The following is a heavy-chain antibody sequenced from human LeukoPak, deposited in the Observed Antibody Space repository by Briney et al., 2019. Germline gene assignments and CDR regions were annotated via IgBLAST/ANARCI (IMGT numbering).Heavy chain of an antibody. J-gene: IGHJ4*02. CDR3: TTDPYYDILTGYSLGGY. V-gene: IGHV3-15*01. Sequence: GRSLRLSCTGSGFTFGGYLMSWVRQAPGKGLEWVGRIKSKTDGGTTDYAAPVKGRFTISRDDSKNTLYLQMNSLKTEDTAVYYCTTDPYYDILTGYSLGGYWGQGTLVTVSS. CDR1: GFTFGGYL. D-gene: IGHD3-9*01. CDR2: IKSKTDGGTT.